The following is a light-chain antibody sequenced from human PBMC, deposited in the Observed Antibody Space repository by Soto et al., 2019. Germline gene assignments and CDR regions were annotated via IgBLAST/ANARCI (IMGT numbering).Light chain of an antibody. J-gene: IGKJ5*01. CDR1: QSISSW. CDR3: QQYGSSLT. CDR2: DAS. V-gene: IGKV1-5*01. Sequence: GDRVTITCRASQSISSWLAWYQQKPGKAPKLLIYDASSLESGVPSRFSGSGSGTEFTLTISSLQPDDFAVYYCQQYGSSLTFGQGTRLEIK.